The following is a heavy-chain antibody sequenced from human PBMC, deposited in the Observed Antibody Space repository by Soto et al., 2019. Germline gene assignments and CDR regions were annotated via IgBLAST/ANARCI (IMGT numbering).Heavy chain of an antibody. CDR1: RFTFSSYA. CDR3: VKEYCTGGACFDAFDL. V-gene: IGHV3-48*02. Sequence: PGGSLRLSCAASRFTFSSYAMSWVRQVPGKGLEWISYISDSGTTIYYAASVKGRFTISRDDARNSLYLQMNNLRDEDTAVYFCVKEYCTGGACFDAFDLWGQGTLVTVSS. CDR2: ISDSGTTI. J-gene: IGHJ3*01. D-gene: IGHD2-8*02.